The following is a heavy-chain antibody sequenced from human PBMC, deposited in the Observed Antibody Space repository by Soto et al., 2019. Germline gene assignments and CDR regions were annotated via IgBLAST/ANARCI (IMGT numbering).Heavy chain of an antibody. D-gene: IGHD6-13*01. CDR3: SRDKSSWRSDY. J-gene: IGHJ4*02. CDR1: GFTFGYNA. V-gene: IGHV3-49*03. Sequence: GGSLRLSCTASGFTFGYNAMSWFRQSPGRGLEWVGFIRSKANGGTTEYAASVKGRFSISRDDSKSIAYLQMNSLKSEDTAVYYCSRDKSSWRSDYWGQGTLVTVSS. CDR2: IRSKANGGTT.